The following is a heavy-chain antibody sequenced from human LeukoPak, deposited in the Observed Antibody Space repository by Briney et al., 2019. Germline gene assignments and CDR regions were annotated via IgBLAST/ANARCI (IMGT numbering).Heavy chain of an antibody. J-gene: IGHJ4*02. CDR2: ISSSSSTI. Sequence: GGSLRLSCAASGFTFSSYSMNWVRQAPGKGLEWVSYISSSSSTIDYADSVKGRFIISRDNAKNSLFLQMNSLRAEDTAVYYCARDVRAYSSSWIGYWGQGTLSPSPQ. V-gene: IGHV3-48*04. D-gene: IGHD6-13*01. CDR3: ARDVRAYSSSWIGY. CDR1: GFTFSSYS.